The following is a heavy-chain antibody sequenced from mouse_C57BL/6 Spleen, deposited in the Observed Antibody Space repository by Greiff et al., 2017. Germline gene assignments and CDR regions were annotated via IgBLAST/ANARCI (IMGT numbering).Heavy chain of an antibody. CDR2: INPYNGGT. D-gene: IGHD2-5*01. J-gene: IGHJ1*03. Sequence: VQLQQSGPVLVKPGASVKMSCKASGYTFTDYYMNWVKQSHGKSLEWIGVINPYNGGTSYNQKFKGKATLTVDKSSSTAYMELNSLTSEDSAVYYCARSGAYYSNLNWYFDVWGTGTTVTVSS. CDR3: ARSGAYYSNLNWYFDV. CDR1: GYTFTDYY. V-gene: IGHV1-19*01.